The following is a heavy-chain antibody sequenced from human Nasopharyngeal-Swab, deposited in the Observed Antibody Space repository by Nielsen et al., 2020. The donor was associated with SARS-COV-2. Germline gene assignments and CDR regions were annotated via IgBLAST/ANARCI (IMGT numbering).Heavy chain of an antibody. CDR1: GFIFSASA. J-gene: IGHJ4*02. Sequence: GESLKISCAASGFIFSASAIHWVRQASGKGLEWVGRIGDKDHNYATTYGASVQGRFTISRDDSKNTAFLQMDSLKTEDTAHYYCTTDFYFDYWGQGTLVTVSS. CDR2: IGDKDHNYAT. CDR3: TTDFYFDY. V-gene: IGHV3-73*01.